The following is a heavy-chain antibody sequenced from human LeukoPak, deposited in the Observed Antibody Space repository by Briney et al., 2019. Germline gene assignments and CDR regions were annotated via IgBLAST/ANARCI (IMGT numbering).Heavy chain of an antibody. V-gene: IGHV1-8*03. Sequence: ASVKVSCKASGYTFTSYDINWVRQATGQGLEWMGWMNPNSGNTGYAQKFQGRVTITRNTSISTAYMELSSLRSEDTAVYYCARGLRASNYGSGSHRYYYYYMDVWGKGTTVTVSS. CDR3: ARGLRASNYGSGSHRYYYYYMDV. D-gene: IGHD3-10*01. J-gene: IGHJ6*03. CDR1: GYTFTSYD. CDR2: MNPNSGNT.